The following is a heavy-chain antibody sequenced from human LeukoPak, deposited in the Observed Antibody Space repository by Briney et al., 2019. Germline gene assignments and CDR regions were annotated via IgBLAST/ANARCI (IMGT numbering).Heavy chain of an antibody. CDR1: GFTFSSYE. D-gene: IGHD3-10*01. CDR3: ACGSGSFYYYYVWTS. J-gene: IGHJ6*04. CDR2: ISSSGSTI. Sequence: GGSLRLSCAASGFTFSSYEMNWVRQAPGKGLEWVSYISSSGSTIYYADSVKGRFTISRDNAKNSLYLQMNSLRAEDTAVYYCACGSGSFYYYYVWTSGAKGPRSPSPQ. V-gene: IGHV3-48*03.